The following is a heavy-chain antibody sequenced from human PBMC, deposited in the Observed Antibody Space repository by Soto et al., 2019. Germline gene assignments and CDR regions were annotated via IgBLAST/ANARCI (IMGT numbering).Heavy chain of an antibody. CDR1: GGTFSHYY. Sequence: ASVKVSCKASGGTFSHYYISWVRQAPGQGLEWMGRISPILGATNYAQKVQGRVTLRADKSTSTAYMELSSLRSEDTAVYYCATNLEAVGARPSDSWGQGTLVTVSS. CDR2: ISPILGAT. D-gene: IGHD1-26*01. J-gene: IGHJ4*02. V-gene: IGHV1-69*08. CDR3: ATNLEAVGARPSDS.